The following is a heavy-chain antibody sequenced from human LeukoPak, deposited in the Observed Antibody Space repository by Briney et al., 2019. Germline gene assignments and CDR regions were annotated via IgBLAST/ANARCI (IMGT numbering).Heavy chain of an antibody. D-gene: IGHD3-22*01. J-gene: IGHJ4*02. CDR1: GYTFTNYG. Sequence: ASVKVSCKTSGYTFTNYGISWVRQAPGQGLEWMGWIRPYNGNTNYAQKFQGRVTLTTDTSTSTAHMELRSLRSDDTALYYCARGIYYYYTSGHGAFDYWGQGTLVTVSS. CDR2: IRPYNGNT. V-gene: IGHV1-18*01. CDR3: ARGIYYYYTSGHGAFDY.